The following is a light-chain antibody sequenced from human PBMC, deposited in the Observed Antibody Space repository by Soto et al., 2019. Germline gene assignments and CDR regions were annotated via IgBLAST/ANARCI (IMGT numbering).Light chain of an antibody. V-gene: IGKV3-15*01. CDR2: GAS. J-gene: IGKJ1*01. Sequence: EIVMTQSPATLSVSPGESATLSCRASQGVRNNLAWYQQKPGQAPRLLIYGASTRATGIPARFSGSGSGTEFTLTISSLQSEDFAVYYCQQYNNWPLFGQGTKVDIK. CDR1: QGVRNN. CDR3: QQYNNWPL.